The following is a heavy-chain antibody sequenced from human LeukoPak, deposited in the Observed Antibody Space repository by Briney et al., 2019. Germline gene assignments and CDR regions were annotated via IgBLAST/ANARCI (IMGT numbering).Heavy chain of an antibody. CDR1: GGSISSYY. D-gene: IGHD3-22*01. CDR2: VYYSGST. J-gene: IGHJ2*01. CDR3: ARAPGSGYYAPGL. V-gene: IGHV4-59*01. Sequence: SETLSLTCTVSGGSISSYYWSWIRQPPGKGLEWIGYVYYSGSTNYNPSLKSRVTISVDTSKNQFSLKLSSVTAADTAVYYCARAPGSGYYAPGLWGRGTLVTVSS.